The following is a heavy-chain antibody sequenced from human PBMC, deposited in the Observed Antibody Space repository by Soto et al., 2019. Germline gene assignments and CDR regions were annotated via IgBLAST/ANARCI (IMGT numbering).Heavy chain of an antibody. V-gene: IGHV1-69*01. Sequence: QVQLVQSGAEVKKPGSSVKVSCKASGGTFSSYAISWVRQAPGQGLEWMGGIIPIFGTANYAQKFQGRVTITADESTSTAYMELSSLRSEDTAVYYCARVLFRGTASADYYYYGMDVWGQGTTVTVSS. J-gene: IGHJ6*02. CDR2: IIPIFGTA. D-gene: IGHD1-7*01. CDR1: GGTFSSYA. CDR3: ARVLFRGTASADYYYYGMDV.